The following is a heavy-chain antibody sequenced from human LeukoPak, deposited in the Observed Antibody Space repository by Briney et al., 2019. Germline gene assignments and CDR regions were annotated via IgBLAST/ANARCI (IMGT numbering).Heavy chain of an antibody. V-gene: IGHV4-59*08. Sequence: SETLSLTCTASGGSISSYYWSWIRQPPGKGLEWIGYIYYSGSTNYNPSLKSRVTISVDTSKNQFSLKLTSVTAADTAVYYCASRGVAAAYDAFDIWSQGTMVTVSS. CDR2: IYYSGST. CDR1: GGSISSYY. D-gene: IGHD6-13*01. J-gene: IGHJ3*02. CDR3: ASRGVAAAYDAFDI.